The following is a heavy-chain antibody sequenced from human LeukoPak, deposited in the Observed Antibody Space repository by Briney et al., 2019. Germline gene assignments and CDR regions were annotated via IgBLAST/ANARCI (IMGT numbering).Heavy chain of an antibody. D-gene: IGHD2-2*01. CDR2: IYYSGST. CDR1: GGSISSYY. Sequence: SETLSLTCTVSGGSISSYYWSWIRQPPGKGLEWIGYIYYSGSTNYNPSLKSRVTISVDTSKNQFSLKLSSVTAADTAVYYCARDESQLLSFDYWGRGTLVTVSS. J-gene: IGHJ4*02. V-gene: IGHV4-59*01. CDR3: ARDESQLLSFDY.